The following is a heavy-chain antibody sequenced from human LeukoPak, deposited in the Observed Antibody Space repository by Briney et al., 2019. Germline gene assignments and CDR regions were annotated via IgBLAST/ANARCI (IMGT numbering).Heavy chain of an antibody. D-gene: IGHD1-26*01. CDR1: GGFISRHY. J-gene: IGHJ4*02. V-gene: IGHV4-59*11. Sequence: SETLSLTCTVSGGFISRHYWSWIRQPPGKGLEWIGYIYYSGSTNYNPSLKSRVTISVDTSKNQFSLKLSSVTAADTAVYYCAGKIVGALFYWGQGTLVTVSS. CDR2: IYYSGST. CDR3: AGKIVGALFY.